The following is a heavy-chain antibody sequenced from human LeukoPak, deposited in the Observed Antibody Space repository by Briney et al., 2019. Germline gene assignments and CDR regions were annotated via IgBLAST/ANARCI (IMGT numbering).Heavy chain of an antibody. CDR3: AREGYSYAYYFDY. D-gene: IGHD5-18*01. J-gene: IGHJ4*02. Sequence: GGSLRLSCEASGFTFSTYTMNWVRQAPGKGLEWVANIKQDGSEKNYVDSVKGRFTISRDNAKNSLYLQMNSLRAEDTAVYYCAREGYSYAYYFDYWGQGTLVTVSS. CDR1: GFTFSTYT. CDR2: IKQDGSEK. V-gene: IGHV3-7*01.